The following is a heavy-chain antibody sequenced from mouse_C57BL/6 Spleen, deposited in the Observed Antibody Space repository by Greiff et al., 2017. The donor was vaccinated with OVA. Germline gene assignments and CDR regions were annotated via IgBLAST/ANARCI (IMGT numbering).Heavy chain of an antibody. CDR3: ARHGYYVDYYAMDY. V-gene: IGHV1-80*01. Sequence: SGAELVKPGASVKISCKASGYAFSSYWMNWVKQRPGKGLEWIGQIYPGDGDTNYNGKFKGKATLTADKSSSTAYMQLSSLTSEDSAVYFCARHGYYVDYYAMDYWGQGTSVTVSS. D-gene: IGHD2-3*01. J-gene: IGHJ4*01. CDR1: GYAFSSYW. CDR2: IYPGDGDT.